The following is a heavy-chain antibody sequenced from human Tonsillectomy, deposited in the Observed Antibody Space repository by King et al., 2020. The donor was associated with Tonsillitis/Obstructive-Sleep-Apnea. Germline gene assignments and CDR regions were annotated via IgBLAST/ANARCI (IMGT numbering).Heavy chain of an antibody. D-gene: IGHD1-1*01. CDR2: ISAFYGNT. J-gene: IGHJ4*02. CDR3: ERGTRNNWNDEVDYFDY. Sequence: QLVQSGAEVKKPGASVKVSCKSSSYTFTSYGITWVRQAPGQGLEWMGWISAFYGNTNYAQKLQGRVTMTTDTSTSTDYMELSSLRSDDTAVYYCERGTRNNWNDEVDYFDYWGQGTLVTVSS. V-gene: IGHV1-18*01. CDR1: SYTFTSYG.